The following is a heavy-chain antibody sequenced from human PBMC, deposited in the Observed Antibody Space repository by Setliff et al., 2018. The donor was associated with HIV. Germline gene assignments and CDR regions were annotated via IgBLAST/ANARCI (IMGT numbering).Heavy chain of an antibody. J-gene: IGHJ3*02. D-gene: IGHD3-22*01. V-gene: IGHV4-4*02. CDR3: ARSRIRGYYDTSPAMAFDI. CDR2: VYHTGMT. CDR1: GGSISTRDW. Sequence: SETLSLTCAVSGGSISTRDWWTWVRQPPGKGLEWIGEVYHTGMTNYNPSLKSRAIMSADTSKKQFSLHFYSVTAADTAVYYCARSRIRGYYDTSPAMAFDIWGQGTMVTVSS.